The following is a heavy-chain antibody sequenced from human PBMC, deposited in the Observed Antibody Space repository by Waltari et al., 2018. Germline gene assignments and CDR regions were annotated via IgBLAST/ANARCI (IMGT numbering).Heavy chain of an antibody. CDR3: YCSGGSCYPGNY. J-gene: IGHJ4*02. CDR1: GGSISSSSYY. V-gene: IGHV4-39*07. Sequence: QLQLQESGPGLVKPSETLSLTCTVSGGSISSSSYYWGWIRQPPGKGLEWIGSIYYSGGTNYNPSLKSRVTISVDTSKNQFSLKLSSVTAADTAVYYGYCSGGSCYPGNYWGQGTLVTVSS. D-gene: IGHD2-15*01. CDR2: IYYSGGT.